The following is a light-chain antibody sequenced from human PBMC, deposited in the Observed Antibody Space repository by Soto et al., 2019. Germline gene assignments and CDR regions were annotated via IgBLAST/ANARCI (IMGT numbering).Light chain of an antibody. V-gene: IGKV1-5*03. CDR1: QTISSW. J-gene: IGKJ1*01. Sequence: DIQMTQSPSTLSASVGDRVTITCRASQTISSWLAWYQQKPGKAPKLLIYKASTLKSGVPSRFSGSGSGTEFTLTISSLQPDDFATHYCQQDINYPWTFGQGTKVDI. CDR3: QQDINYPWT. CDR2: KAS.